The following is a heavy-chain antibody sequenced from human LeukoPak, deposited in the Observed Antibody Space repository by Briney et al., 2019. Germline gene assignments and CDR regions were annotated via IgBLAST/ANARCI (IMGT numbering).Heavy chain of an antibody. D-gene: IGHD3-10*01. Sequence: SETLSLTCAVSGGSISSGGYSWSWIRQPPGKGLEWIGYIYHSGSTYYNPSLKSRVTISVDRSKNQFSLKLSSVTAADTAVYHCARVKFGEMGMDVWGQGTTVTVSS. CDR3: ARVKFGEMGMDV. J-gene: IGHJ6*02. CDR1: GGSISSGGYS. V-gene: IGHV4-30-2*01. CDR2: IYHSGST.